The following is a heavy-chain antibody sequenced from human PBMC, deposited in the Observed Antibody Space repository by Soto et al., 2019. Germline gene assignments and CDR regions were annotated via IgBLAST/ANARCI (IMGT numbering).Heavy chain of an antibody. D-gene: IGHD6-13*01. CDR3: AKDDRPRGAAAGTIYY. Sequence: GGSLRLSCAASGFTFSSYAMSWVRQAPGKGLEWVSAISGSGGSTYYADSVKGRFTISRDNSKNTLYLQMNSLRAEDTAVYYCAKDDRPRGAAAGTIYYWGQGTLVTVSS. V-gene: IGHV3-23*01. J-gene: IGHJ4*02. CDR2: ISGSGGST. CDR1: GFTFSSYA.